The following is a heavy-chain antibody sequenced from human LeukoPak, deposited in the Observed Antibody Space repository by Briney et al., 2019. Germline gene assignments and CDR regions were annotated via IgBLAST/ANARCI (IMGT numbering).Heavy chain of an antibody. Sequence: PGRSLRLSCAASGFTFSSYAMHWVRQAPGKGLEWVAVISYDGSNKYYADSVKGRFTISRDNSKNTLYLRMNSLRAEDTAVYYCAREIVVVTANFDYWGQGTLVTVSS. CDR2: ISYDGSNK. CDR1: GFTFSSYA. D-gene: IGHD2-21*02. J-gene: IGHJ4*02. V-gene: IGHV3-30*04. CDR3: AREIVVVTANFDY.